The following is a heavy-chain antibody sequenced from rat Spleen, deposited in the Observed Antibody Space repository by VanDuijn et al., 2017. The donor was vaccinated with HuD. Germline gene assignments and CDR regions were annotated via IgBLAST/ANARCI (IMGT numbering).Heavy chain of an antibody. Sequence: EVHLVESGGGLVKPGRSLKVSCVASGFTFNKYWMTWIRQAPGKGLEWVASITNSGGSTYYPDSVKGRFTISRDNAKSTLYLQMNSLRSEDTATYYCTREDWSFDNWGQGVMVTVSS. D-gene: IGHD4-2*01. CDR1: GFTFNKYW. CDR3: TREDWSFDN. J-gene: IGHJ2*01. CDR2: ITNSGGST. V-gene: IGHV5-31*01.